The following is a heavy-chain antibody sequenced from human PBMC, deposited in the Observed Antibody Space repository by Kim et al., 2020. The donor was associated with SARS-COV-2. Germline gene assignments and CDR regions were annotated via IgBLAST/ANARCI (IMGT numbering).Heavy chain of an antibody. J-gene: IGHJ4*01. CDR3: AKGRSSSCYSAVDC. V-gene: IGHV3-23*01. CDR1: GFTFSSYA. Sequence: GGSLRLSCAASGFTFSSYAMNWVRQAPGKGLEWVSSISYSGDGTFYANSVKGRFTISRDSSKNTLYLQMNSLRVEDMALYYCAKGRSSSCYSAVDCWGLGTLVIVSS. CDR2: ISYSGDGT. D-gene: IGHD2-15*01.